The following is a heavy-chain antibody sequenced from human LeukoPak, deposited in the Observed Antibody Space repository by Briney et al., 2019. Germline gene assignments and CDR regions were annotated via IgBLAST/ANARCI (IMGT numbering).Heavy chain of an antibody. CDR2: MSGSGAST. Sequence: GGSLRLSCAAPGFTFSNYAMSWVRQAPGKGLEWVSAMSGSGASTFYADSVKGRFTISRDNSKNTLYLQMNSLRAEDTALYYCAKGKDTYNYDSSGYYFGEYWGQGTLVTVST. V-gene: IGHV3-23*01. CDR1: GFTFSNYA. CDR3: AKGKDTYNYDSSGYYFGEY. J-gene: IGHJ4*02. D-gene: IGHD3-22*01.